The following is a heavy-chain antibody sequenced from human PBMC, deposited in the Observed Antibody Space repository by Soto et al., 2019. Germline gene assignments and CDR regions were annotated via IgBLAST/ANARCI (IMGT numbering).Heavy chain of an antibody. CDR2: MSGSGASI. J-gene: IGHJ6*03. Sequence: DVQLLESGGGLVQPGGSLRLSCAASGFSFSIYDMRWVRQAPGKGLEWVSHMSGSGASIHYADSVKGRFTISRDNSKNTVYLEMNSLRAEDTAAYYCARAGVFIVGRDYYYMDVWGKGTTVTVSS. D-gene: IGHD3-10*01. CDR3: ARAGVFIVGRDYYYMDV. CDR1: GFSFSIYD. V-gene: IGHV3-23*01.